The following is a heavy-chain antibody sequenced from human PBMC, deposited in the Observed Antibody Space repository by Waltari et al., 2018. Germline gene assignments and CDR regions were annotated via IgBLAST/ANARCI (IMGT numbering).Heavy chain of an antibody. CDR2: INHSGST. D-gene: IGHD3-10*01. CDR1: GGSFSGYY. J-gene: IGHJ6*02. V-gene: IGHV4-34*01. CDR3: ARGPQRFRDPHYYGMDV. Sequence: QVQLQQWGAGLLKPSETLSLTCAVYGGSFSGYYWSWIRQPPGKGLEWIGEINHSGSTNYNPSLKSRVTISVDTSKNQFSLKLSSVTAADTAVYYCARGPQRFRDPHYYGMDVWGQGTTVTVSS.